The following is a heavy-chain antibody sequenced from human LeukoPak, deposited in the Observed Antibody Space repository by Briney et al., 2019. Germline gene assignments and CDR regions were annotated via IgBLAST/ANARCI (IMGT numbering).Heavy chain of an antibody. CDR1: GGTFSNYV. V-gene: IGHV1-69*13. J-gene: IGHJ6*02. D-gene: IGHD2-15*01. CDR2: IIPISGTA. Sequence: SVKVSCKASGGTFSNYVISWVRQAPGQGLECMGGIIPISGTANYAQKFQGRVTITADESTSTAHMELSSLRSEDTAVYYCSLYCSGGSCRQRGYYYGMDVWGQGTTVTVSS. CDR3: SLYCSGGSCRQRGYYYGMDV.